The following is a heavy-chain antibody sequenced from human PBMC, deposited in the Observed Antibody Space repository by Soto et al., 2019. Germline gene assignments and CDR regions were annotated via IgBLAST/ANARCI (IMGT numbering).Heavy chain of an antibody. J-gene: IGHJ4*02. CDR2: IYWDDSK. CDR1: GFSLTTDRVG. CDR3: AHAYGGRSLY. D-gene: IGHD1-26*01. Sequence: QFTLKESGPTLVKPTQTLTLTCTFSGFSLTTDRVGVGWIRQPPGEALEWLAVIYWDDSKTYRPSLESRLTITKDTSKNQVALTMTNMDSLDTATYYCAHAYGGRSLYGGQGTLVTVSS. V-gene: IGHV2-5*02.